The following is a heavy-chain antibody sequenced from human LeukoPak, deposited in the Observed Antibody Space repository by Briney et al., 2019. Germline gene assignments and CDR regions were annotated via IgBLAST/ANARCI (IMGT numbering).Heavy chain of an antibody. CDR3: ARSRDSTCYYDSSGSWFDP. V-gene: IGHV4-30-4*01. CDR1: GGSISSGDYY. D-gene: IGHD3-22*01. J-gene: IGHJ5*02. Sequence: SQTLSLTCTVSGGSISSGDYYWSWIRQPPGKGLEWIGYIYYSGSTYYNPSLKSRVTISVDTSKNQFSLKLSSVTAADTAVYYCARSRDSTCYYDSSGSWFDPWGQGTLVTVSS. CDR2: IYYSGST.